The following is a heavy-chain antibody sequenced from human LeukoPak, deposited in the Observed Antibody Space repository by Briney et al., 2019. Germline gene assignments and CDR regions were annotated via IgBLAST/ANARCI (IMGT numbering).Heavy chain of an antibody. V-gene: IGHV1-18*01. CDR2: ISGYQGST. Sequence: ASVKVSCKASGYTFTNYGITWVRQAPGQGLEWMGWISGYQGSTKYAQNFQGRVTMTIDTSTSTAYMEVRSLRSDDTAVYYCARDRWYDKSDYYYNLDHWGQGTLVTVSS. CDR3: ARDRWYDKSDYYYNLDH. J-gene: IGHJ4*02. D-gene: IGHD3-22*01. CDR1: GYTFTNYG.